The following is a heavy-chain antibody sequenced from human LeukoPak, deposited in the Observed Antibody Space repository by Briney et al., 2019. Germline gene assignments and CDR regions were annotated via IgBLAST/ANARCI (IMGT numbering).Heavy chain of an antibody. J-gene: IGHJ5*02. D-gene: IGHD5-24*01. CDR2: IYYSGST. CDR3: ARGDGYNSRFDP. V-gene: IGHV4-30-4*01. CDR1: GGSISSGDYY. Sequence: SQTLSLTCTVSGGSISSGDYYWSWIRQPPGKGLEWIGYIYYSGSTYYNPSLKSRVTISGDTSNNQFSLKLSSVTAADTAVYYCARGDGYNSRFDPWGQGTLVTVSS.